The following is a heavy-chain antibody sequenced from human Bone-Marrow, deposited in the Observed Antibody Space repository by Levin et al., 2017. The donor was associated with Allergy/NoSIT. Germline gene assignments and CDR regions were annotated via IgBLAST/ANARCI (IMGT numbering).Heavy chain of an antibody. CDR2: IYYSGST. D-gene: IGHD2-21*02. CDR3: ATVHPQHLPDGYRFDP. V-gene: IGHV4-39*07. J-gene: IGHJ5*02. Sequence: PSETLSLTCTVSGASITNNDYYWSWFRQPPGKGLEWIGMIYYSGSTYSNPSLKSRVTMSKEMSQNQFSLKLRSVTAADTGVYYCATVHPQHLPDGYRFDPWGRGTLVTVSS. CDR1: GASITNNDYY.